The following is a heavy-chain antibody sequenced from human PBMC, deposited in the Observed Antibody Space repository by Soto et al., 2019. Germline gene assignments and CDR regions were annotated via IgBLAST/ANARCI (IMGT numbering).Heavy chain of an antibody. CDR3: ARSQGVVPTHASDP. V-gene: IGHV4-4*02. Sequence: QVHLQESGPGLVKPSGTLSLTCGVSGGSINSINWWSWVRQTPGKGLEWIGEIYHNGRSNYNPSLKSRVTLSIDKSQNQFFLNPTTVTAADTAVYYCARSQGVVPTHASDPSGQGTLVIASS. CDR2: IYHNGRS. J-gene: IGHJ5*02. CDR1: GGSINSINW. D-gene: IGHD2-15*01.